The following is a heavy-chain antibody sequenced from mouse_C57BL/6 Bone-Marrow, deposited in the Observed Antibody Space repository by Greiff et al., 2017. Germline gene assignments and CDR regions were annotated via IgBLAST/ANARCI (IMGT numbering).Heavy chain of an antibody. J-gene: IGHJ3*01. Sequence: EVQLVESGGGLVKPGGSLKLSCAASGFTFSSYTMSWVRQLPEKSLEWVATISGGGGNTYYPDRLKGRFTISRDNAKNTLYLQMSSLRSEDTASYYGARQNRYSNHQGWFAYWGQGTMVTVSA. V-gene: IGHV5-9*01. CDR1: GFTFSSYT. D-gene: IGHD2-5*01. CDR2: ISGGGGNT. CDR3: ARQNRYSNHQGWFAY.